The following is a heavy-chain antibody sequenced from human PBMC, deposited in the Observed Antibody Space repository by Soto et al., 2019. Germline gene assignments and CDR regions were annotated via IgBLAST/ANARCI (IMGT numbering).Heavy chain of an antibody. CDR1: GGSISSYY. D-gene: IGHD6-13*01. Sequence: SETLSLTCTVSGGSISSYYWSWIRQPPGKGLEWIGYIYYSGSTNYNPSLKSRVTISVDTSKNQFSLKLSSVTAADTAVYYCAKDQGSSWYVIDYWGQGTLVTVSS. CDR2: IYYSGST. V-gene: IGHV4-59*12. CDR3: AKDQGSSWYVIDY. J-gene: IGHJ4*02.